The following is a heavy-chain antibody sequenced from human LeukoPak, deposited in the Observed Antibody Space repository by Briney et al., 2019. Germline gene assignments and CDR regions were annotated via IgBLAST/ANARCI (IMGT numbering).Heavy chain of an antibody. CDR3: ARDECPLWSISCHRGFDP. CDR2: IYYSGST. V-gene: IGHV4-39*07. CDR1: GGSISSGDYY. D-gene: IGHD2-2*02. Sequence: SETLSLTCTVSGGSISSGDYYWSWIRQPPGKGLEWIGSIYYSGSTYYNPSLKSRVTISVDTSKNQFSLKLSSVTAEDTAVYYCARDECPLWSISCHRGFDPWGQGLLVTVSS. J-gene: IGHJ5*02.